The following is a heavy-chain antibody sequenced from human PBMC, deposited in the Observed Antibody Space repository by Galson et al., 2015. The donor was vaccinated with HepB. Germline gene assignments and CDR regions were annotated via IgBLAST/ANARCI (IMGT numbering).Heavy chain of an antibody. J-gene: IGHJ5*02. V-gene: IGHV1-69*04. CDR3: ARGNYNGSGHSYVDWFDP. CDR1: GGTFTSHA. Sequence: SVKVSCKASGGTFTSHAISWVRQAPGQGPEWLGRMLPRLGLRNIAEKFRDRVTMSVDKSTSTAFMDLSSLASEDTAFYYCARGNYNGSGHSYVDWFDPWGQGTLVTVSS. CDR2: MLPRLGLR. D-gene: IGHD2-15*01.